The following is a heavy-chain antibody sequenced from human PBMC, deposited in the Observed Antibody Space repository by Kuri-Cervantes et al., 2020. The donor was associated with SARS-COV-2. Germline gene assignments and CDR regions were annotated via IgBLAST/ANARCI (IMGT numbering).Heavy chain of an antibody. J-gene: IGHJ4*02. V-gene: IGHV4-34*01. CDR2: INHSGST. CDR3: ARGRNYYESSGYLYYFDY. CDR1: GGSFSGRY. D-gene: IGHD3-22*01. Sequence: SETLSLTCAVYGGSFSGRYWSWIRQPPGKGLEWIGEINHSGSTNYNPSLKSQVTISVDTSKNQFSLKLSSVTAADTAVYYCARGRNYYESSGYLYYFDYWDQGTLVTVSS.